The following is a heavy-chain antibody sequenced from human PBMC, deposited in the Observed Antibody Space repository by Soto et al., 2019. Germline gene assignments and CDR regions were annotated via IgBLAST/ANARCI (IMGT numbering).Heavy chain of an antibody. CDR3: ARARAKGYSYEDY. D-gene: IGHD5-18*01. Sequence: QVQLVQSGAEVKKPGASVMLSCKPSGYIFTSYYIHWVRQAPGQGLEWMGIINPSGGGTTYAQKFQGGVTMSGDTSTSTVYMELSSLRSEDTAVYYCARARAKGYSYEDYWGQGTLVTVSS. J-gene: IGHJ4*02. CDR2: INPSGGGT. V-gene: IGHV1-46*01. CDR1: GYIFTSYY.